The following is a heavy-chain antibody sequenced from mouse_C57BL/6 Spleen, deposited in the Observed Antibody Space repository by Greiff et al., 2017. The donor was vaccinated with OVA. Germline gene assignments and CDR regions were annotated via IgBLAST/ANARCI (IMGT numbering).Heavy chain of an antibody. CDR3: ARGGGNLYFDY. Sequence: EVKVEESGPGLVKPSQSLSLTCSVTGYSITSGYYWNWIRQFPGNKLEWMGYISYDGSNNYNPSLKNRISITRDTSKNQFFLKLNSVTTEDTATYYCARGGGNLYFDYWGQGTTLTVSS. CDR2: ISYDGSN. V-gene: IGHV3-6*01. J-gene: IGHJ2*01. CDR1: GYSITSGYY.